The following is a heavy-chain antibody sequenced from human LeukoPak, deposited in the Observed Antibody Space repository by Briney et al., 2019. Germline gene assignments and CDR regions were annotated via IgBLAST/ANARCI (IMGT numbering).Heavy chain of an antibody. CDR2: ISGSGGST. D-gene: IGHD6-13*01. J-gene: IGHJ4*02. CDR3: AKVRSSSWYQTFDY. V-gene: IGHV3-23*01. CDR1: GFTFSSYA. Sequence: GGSLRLSCAASGFTFSSYAMSWVRQAPGKGLEWVSAISGSGGSTYYADSVKGRFTISRDNSKNTLYLQMSSLRAEDTVVYYCAKVRSSSWYQTFDYWGQGTLVTVSS.